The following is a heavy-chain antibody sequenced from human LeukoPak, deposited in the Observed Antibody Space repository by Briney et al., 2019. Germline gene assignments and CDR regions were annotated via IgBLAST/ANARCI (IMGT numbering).Heavy chain of an antibody. CDR3: AKDLGTVTTVTTYFDY. CDR1: GFTFSSNA. V-gene: IGHV3-30*04. Sequence: GGSLRLSCAASGFTFSSNAIHWVRQAPGKGLEWVAVISYDGTNKYYADSVKGRFTISRDDSKNTLYLQMNSLRAEDTAVYYCAKDLGTVTTVTTYFDYWGQGTLVTVSS. CDR2: ISYDGTNK. D-gene: IGHD4-17*01. J-gene: IGHJ4*02.